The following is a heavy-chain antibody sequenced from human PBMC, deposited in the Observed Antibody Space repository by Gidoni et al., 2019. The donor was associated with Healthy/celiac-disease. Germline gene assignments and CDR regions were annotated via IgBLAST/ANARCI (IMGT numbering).Heavy chain of an antibody. J-gene: IGHJ6*03. D-gene: IGHD6-13*01. CDR1: GFTFSSYG. V-gene: IGHV3-33*01. CDR2: IWYDGSNK. Sequence: QVQLVESGGGVVQPGRSLRLSCAASGFTFSSYGMHWVRQAPGKGLGWVAVIWYDGSNKYYADSVKGRFTISRDNSKNTLYLQMNSLRAEDTAVYYCARDPQSSSWFYYYYMDVWGKGTTVTVSS. CDR3: ARDPQSSSWFYYYYMDV.